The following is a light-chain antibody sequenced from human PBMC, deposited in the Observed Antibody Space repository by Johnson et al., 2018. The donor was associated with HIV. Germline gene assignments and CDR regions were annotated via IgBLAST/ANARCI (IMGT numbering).Light chain of an antibody. V-gene: IGLV1-51*01. CDR1: SSNIGNNY. J-gene: IGLJ1*01. CDR2: DND. Sequence: QSVLTQPPSVSAAPGQKVTISCSGSSSNIGNNYVSWYQQLPGTAPKLLIYDNDKRPSGIPDRFSGSKSGTSATLGITGLQHGAEADYYCGTWDTSLSDYYVFGTGTKVTVL. CDR3: GTWDTSLSDYYV.